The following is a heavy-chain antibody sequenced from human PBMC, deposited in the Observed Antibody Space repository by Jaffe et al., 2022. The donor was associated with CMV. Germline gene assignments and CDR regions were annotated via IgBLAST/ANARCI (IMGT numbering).Heavy chain of an antibody. J-gene: IGHJ4*02. CDR2: IIHSGST. Sequence: QVQLQQWGAGLLKPSETLSLTCAVSGGSFTGFYWSWIRQPPGKGLEWIGDIIHSGSTNYSPSLKSRVTISLDTSKNQFFLNLTSVTAADTAAYYCARMVGYCGSPNCETTPLWNYWGQGTLVTVSS. V-gene: IGHV4-34*12. CDR1: GGSFTGFY. CDR3: ARMVGYCGSPNCETTPLWNY. D-gene: IGHD2-2*01.